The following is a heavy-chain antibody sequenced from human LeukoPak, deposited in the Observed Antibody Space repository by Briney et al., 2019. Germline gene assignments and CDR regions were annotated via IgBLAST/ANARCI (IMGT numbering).Heavy chain of an antibody. V-gene: IGHV3-7*01. J-gene: IGHJ5*02. CDR2: IKQDGSEK. Sequence: GGSLRLSCAASGFTFSSYWMSWVRQAPGKGLEWVANIKQDGSEKYYVDSVKGRFTISRDNAKNSLYLQMNSLRAEDTAVYYCARGGSGSYSVSWFDPRGQGTLVTVSS. CDR3: ARGGSGSYSVSWFDP. CDR1: GFTFSSYW. D-gene: IGHD1-26*01.